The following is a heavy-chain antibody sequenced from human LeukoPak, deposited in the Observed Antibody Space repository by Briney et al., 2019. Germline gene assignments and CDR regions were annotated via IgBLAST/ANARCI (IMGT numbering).Heavy chain of an antibody. CDR2: IYTSGST. Sequence: PSQTLSLTCTVSGGSISSGSYYWSWIRQPAGKGLEWIGRIYTSGSTNYNPSLKSRVTISVDTSKNQFSLKLSSVTAADTAVYYCAREEYQLLLPNNWFDPWGQGTLVTVSS. V-gene: IGHV4-61*02. J-gene: IGHJ5*02. CDR3: AREEYQLLLPNNWFDP. D-gene: IGHD2-2*01. CDR1: GGSISSGSYY.